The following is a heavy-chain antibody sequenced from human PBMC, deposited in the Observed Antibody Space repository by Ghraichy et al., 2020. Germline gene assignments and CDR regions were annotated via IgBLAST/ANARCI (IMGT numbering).Heavy chain of an antibody. CDR2: INPDSGGT. CDR3: ARGRVVVPAATSPYYYYGMDV. J-gene: IGHJ6*02. V-gene: IGHV1-2*02. CDR1: GYTFTGYY. D-gene: IGHD2-2*01. Sequence: ASVKVSCKASGYTFTGYYMHWVRQAPGQGLEWMGWINPDSGGTNYAQKFQGRVTMTRDTSISTAYMELSRLRSDDTAVYYCARGRVVVPAATSPYYYYGMDVWGQGTTVTVSS.